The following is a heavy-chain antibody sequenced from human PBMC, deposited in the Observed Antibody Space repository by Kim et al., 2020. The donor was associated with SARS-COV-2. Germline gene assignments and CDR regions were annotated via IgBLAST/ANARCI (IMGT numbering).Heavy chain of an antibody. Sequence: SETLSLTCTVSGGSISSYYWSWIRQPPGKGLEWIGYIYYSGSTNYNPSLKSRVTISLDTSKNQFSLKLTSVTAADTAVYYCARGGSGNYYPGWFDPWGQGTLVTVSS. V-gene: IGHV4-59*01. J-gene: IGHJ5*02. D-gene: IGHD3-10*01. CDR2: IYYSGST. CDR1: GGSISSYY. CDR3: ARGGSGNYYPGWFDP.